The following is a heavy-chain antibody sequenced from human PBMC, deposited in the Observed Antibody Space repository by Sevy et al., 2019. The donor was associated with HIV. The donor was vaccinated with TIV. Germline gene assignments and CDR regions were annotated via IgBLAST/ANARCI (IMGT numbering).Heavy chain of an antibody. CDR1: GFTFSSYS. J-gene: IGHJ6*02. D-gene: IGHD1-26*01. Sequence: GGSLRLSCAASGFTFSSYSMNWVRQAPGKGLEWVSSISSSSSYMYYADSVKGRFTISRDNAKNSLYLQMNSLRAEDTAVYYCAREVRLLRDRRGMDVWGQGTTVTVSS. CDR2: ISSSSSYM. CDR3: AREVRLLRDRRGMDV. V-gene: IGHV3-21*01.